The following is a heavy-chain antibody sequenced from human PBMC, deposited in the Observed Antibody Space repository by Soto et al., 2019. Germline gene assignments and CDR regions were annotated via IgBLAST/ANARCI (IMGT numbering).Heavy chain of an antibody. J-gene: IGHJ4*02. Sequence: QVQLVQSGAEVKKPGASVKVSCKASGYTFTSYGISWVRQAPGQGLEWMGWISAYNGNTNYAQKRQGRVTMTTDTSTSTAYMELRSLRSDDTAVYYCARDAHSPSVTDDPDYWGQGTLVTVSS. CDR3: ARDAHSPSVTDDPDY. D-gene: IGHD4-17*01. CDR1: GYTFTSYG. CDR2: ISAYNGNT. V-gene: IGHV1-18*01.